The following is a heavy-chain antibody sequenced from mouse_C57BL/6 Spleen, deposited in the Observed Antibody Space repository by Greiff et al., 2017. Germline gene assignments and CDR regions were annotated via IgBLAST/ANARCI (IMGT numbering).Heavy chain of an antibody. D-gene: IGHD2-3*01. V-gene: IGHV5-4*01. CDR3: AREAGDGYFDY. CDR2: ISDGGSYT. Sequence: EVHLVESGGGLVKPGGSLKLSCAASGFTFSSYAMSWVRQTPEKRLEWVATISDGGSYTYYPDNVKGRFTISRDNAKNNLYLQMSHLKSEDTAMYYCAREAGDGYFDYWGQGTTLTVSS. CDR1: GFTFSSYA. J-gene: IGHJ2*01.